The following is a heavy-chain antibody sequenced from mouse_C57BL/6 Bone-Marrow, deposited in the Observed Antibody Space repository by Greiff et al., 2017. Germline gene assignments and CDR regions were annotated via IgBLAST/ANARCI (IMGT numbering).Heavy chain of an antibody. D-gene: IGHD2-4*01. CDR2: INPSSGYT. CDR3: ARAGLRRYCGY. J-gene: IGHJ2*01. Sequence: VQLQQSGAVLAKPGASVQLSCKASGYTFPSHWMRWVKQRPGQGLEWIGYINPSSGYTKYNQKFKDMATLTADKSSSTAYMQLSSLTYEDTAVYYCARAGLRRYCGYWGQGTTLT. CDR1: GYTFPSHW. V-gene: IGHV1-7*01.